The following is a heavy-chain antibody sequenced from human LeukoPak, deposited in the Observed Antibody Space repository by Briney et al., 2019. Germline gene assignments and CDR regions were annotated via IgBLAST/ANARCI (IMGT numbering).Heavy chain of an antibody. V-gene: IGHV1-46*01. D-gene: IGHD2-21*02. CDR1: GYTFTSYY. CDR2: INPSGGST. J-gene: IGHJ6*03. CDR3: ASTNNTRTYCGGDCYTYYYYYMDV. Sequence: ASVKVSCKASGYTFTSYYMHWVRQAPGQGLEWMGIINPSGGSTSYAQKFQGRVTMTRDMSTSTVYMELSSLRSEDTAVYYCASTNNTRTYCGGDCYTYYYYYMDVWGKGTTVTVSS.